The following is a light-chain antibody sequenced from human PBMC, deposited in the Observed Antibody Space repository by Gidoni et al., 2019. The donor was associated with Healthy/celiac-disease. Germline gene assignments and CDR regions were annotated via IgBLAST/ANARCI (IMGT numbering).Light chain of an antibody. CDR1: QSVSSN. V-gene: IGKV3-15*01. CDR2: GAS. CDR3: QQYNNWPRT. Sequence: EIVMTQSPATLSVSPGERATLSCRASQSVSSNLAWYQQKPGQAPRPLIYGASTRATGIPARFSGGGSGTEFTLTISSLQSEDFAVYYCQQYNNWPRTFGQXTKVEIK. J-gene: IGKJ1*01.